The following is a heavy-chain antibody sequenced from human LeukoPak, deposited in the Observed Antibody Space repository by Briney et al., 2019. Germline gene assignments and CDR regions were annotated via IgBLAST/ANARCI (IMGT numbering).Heavy chain of an antibody. CDR3: ARGAGYSSSWYVYYFDY. D-gene: IGHD6-13*01. J-gene: IGHJ4*02. CDR2: IIPIFGTA. V-gene: IGHV1-69*13. CDR1: GGTFSSYA. Sequence: SVKVSCKASGGTFSSYAISWVRQAPGKGHEWMGGIIPIFGTANYAQKFQGRVTITADESTSTAYMELSSLRSEDTAVYYCARGAGYSSSWYVYYFDYWGQGTLVTVSS.